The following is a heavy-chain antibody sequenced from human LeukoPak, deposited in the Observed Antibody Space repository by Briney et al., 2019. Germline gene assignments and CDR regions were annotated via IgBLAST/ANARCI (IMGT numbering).Heavy chain of an antibody. J-gene: IGHJ4*02. CDR3: AKVGERRSRFDY. CDR2: ISYDGSNK. Sequence: GGSLRLSCAASGFTFSSYGMHWVRQAPGKGLEWVAVISYDGSNKYYADSVKGRFTISRDNSKNTLYLQMNSLRAEDTAVYYCAKVGERRSRFDYWGQGTLVTVSS. V-gene: IGHV3-30*18. CDR1: GFTFSSYG. D-gene: IGHD1-1*01.